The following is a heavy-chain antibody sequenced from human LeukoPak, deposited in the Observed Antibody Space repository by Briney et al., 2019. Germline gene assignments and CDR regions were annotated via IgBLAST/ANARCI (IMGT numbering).Heavy chain of an antibody. D-gene: IGHD4-17*01. J-gene: IGHJ4*02. Sequence: QPGGSLRLSCAASGFTFSRYAMSWVHQAPGKGLEWVSAISGSGGSTYYADSVKGRFTISRDNSKNTLYLQMNSLRAEDTAVYYCAKDSYGDYVLGYWGQGTLVTVSS. CDR2: ISGSGGST. CDR1: GFTFSRYA. V-gene: IGHV3-23*01. CDR3: AKDSYGDYVLGY.